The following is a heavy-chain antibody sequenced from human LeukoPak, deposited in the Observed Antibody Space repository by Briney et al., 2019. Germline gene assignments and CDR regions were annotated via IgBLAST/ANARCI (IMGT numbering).Heavy chain of an antibody. V-gene: IGHV4-61*01. CDR2: IYYSGST. D-gene: IGHD3-22*01. CDR3: ARDSAYYDSSGYYGNAFDI. CDR1: GGSISSSSYY. J-gene: IGHJ3*02. Sequence: SETLSLTCTVSGGSISSSSYYWSWIRQPPGKGLEWIGYIYYSGSTNYNPSLKSRVTISVDTSKNQFSLKLSSVTAADTAVYYCARDSAYYDSSGYYGNAFDIWGQGTMVTVSS.